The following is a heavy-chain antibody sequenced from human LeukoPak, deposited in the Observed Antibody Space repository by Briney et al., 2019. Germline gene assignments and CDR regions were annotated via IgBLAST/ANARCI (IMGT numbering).Heavy chain of an antibody. V-gene: IGHV4-59*01. CDR2: FYYSGST. Sequence: SETLSLTCTVSGGSISSNYWGWIRQPPGKGLQWIGYFYYSGSTNYNPSLKSRVTISVDTSKNQFSLKLSSVTAADTAVYYCARGDYLRYYFDYWGQGTLVTVSS. D-gene: IGHD4-17*01. CDR3: ARGDYLRYYFDY. J-gene: IGHJ4*02. CDR1: GGSISSNY.